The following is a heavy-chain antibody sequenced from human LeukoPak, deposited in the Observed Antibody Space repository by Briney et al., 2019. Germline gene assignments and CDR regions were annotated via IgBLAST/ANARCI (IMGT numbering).Heavy chain of an antibody. CDR3: AHTSGWYDGYFDY. CDR1: GGSISTYY. V-gene: IGHV4-59*01. Sequence: SETLSLTCTVSGGSISTYYWSWIRQPPGKGLEWIGYIYYSGSTNSNPSLKSRVTISVDTSENQFFLKLSSVTAADTAVYYCAHTSGWYDGYFDYWGQGTLVTVSS. CDR2: IYYSGST. D-gene: IGHD6-19*01. J-gene: IGHJ4*02.